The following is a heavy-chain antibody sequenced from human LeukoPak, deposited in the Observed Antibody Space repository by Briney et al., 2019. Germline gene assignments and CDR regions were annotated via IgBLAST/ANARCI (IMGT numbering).Heavy chain of an antibody. CDR2: IYYTGST. CDR3: ARYDSSGYYYFDY. V-gene: IGHV4-39*01. D-gene: IGHD3-22*01. CDR1: GGSTTSSSYY. J-gene: IGHJ4*02. Sequence: SETLSLTCTVSGGSTTSSSYYWGWIRQPPGKGLEWIGNIYYTGSTYSRPSLKSRVTISVDTSKNQFSLRLSSVTAADTAVYYCARYDSSGYYYFDYWGQGTLVTVSS.